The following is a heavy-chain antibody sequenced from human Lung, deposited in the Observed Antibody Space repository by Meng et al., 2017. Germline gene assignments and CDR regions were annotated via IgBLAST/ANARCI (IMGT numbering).Heavy chain of an antibody. CDR1: GYTFAAYW. D-gene: IGHD6-13*01. V-gene: IGHV1-2*06. CDR3: ARDEDISAAGYLLGGF. J-gene: IGHJ4*02. CDR2: IDPKSDNT. Sequence: EVKRRGAQVKVYCKASGYTFAAYWIQWGRQAPGQGLEWMGRIDPKSDNTHYAQKFQGRVTMTRDTSISTAYMELSGLRSDDTAVYYCARDEDISAAGYLLGGFWGQGTLVTVSS.